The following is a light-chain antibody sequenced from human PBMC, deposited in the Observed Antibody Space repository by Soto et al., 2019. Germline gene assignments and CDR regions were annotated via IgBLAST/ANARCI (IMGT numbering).Light chain of an antibody. Sequence: SSELTQPPSVSVAPGKTARITCGGNNIGSKSVHWYQQKPGQAPGLVIYYDSDRPSGIPERFSGSSSGNTATLTISRVEAGDEADYYCQVWDSSSDLPVFGGGTKLTVL. V-gene: IGLV3-21*04. CDR2: YDS. CDR3: QVWDSSSDLPV. J-gene: IGLJ2*01. CDR1: NIGSKS.